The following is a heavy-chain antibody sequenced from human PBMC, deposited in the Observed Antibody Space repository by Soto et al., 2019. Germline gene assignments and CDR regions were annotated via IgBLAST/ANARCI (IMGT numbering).Heavy chain of an antibody. V-gene: IGHV1-2*02. CDR1: GYSFTGNS. CDR2: INPNNGGT. Sequence: ASVKVSCKASGYSFTGNSMHWVLQAPGQGLEWMGWINPNNGGTNYAQKFQGRVTMTRDESTSTAYMELSRLRSEDTAVYYCARVGGRRGYYDSSGYGYYYYYYGMDVWGQGTTVTVYS. D-gene: IGHD3-22*01. J-gene: IGHJ6*02. CDR3: ARVGGRRGYYDSSGYGYYYYYYGMDV.